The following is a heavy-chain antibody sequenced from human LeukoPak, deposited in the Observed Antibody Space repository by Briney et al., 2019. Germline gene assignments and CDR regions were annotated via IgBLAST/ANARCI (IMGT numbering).Heavy chain of an antibody. J-gene: IGHJ4*02. Sequence: SQTLSLTCTVSGGXISSGGYYWSWIRQHPGKGLEWIGYIYYSGSTYYNPSLKSRVTISVDTSKNQFSLKLSSVTAADTAVYYCARGPDRITGATVGFDYWGQGTLVTVSS. CDR3: ARGPDRITGATVGFDY. CDR2: IYYSGST. D-gene: IGHD1-7*01. V-gene: IGHV4-31*03. CDR1: GGXISSGGYY.